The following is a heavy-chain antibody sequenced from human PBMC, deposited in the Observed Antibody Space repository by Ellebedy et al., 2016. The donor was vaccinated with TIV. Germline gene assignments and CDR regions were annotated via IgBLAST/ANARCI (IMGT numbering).Heavy chain of an antibody. J-gene: IGHJ1*01. V-gene: IGHV3-66*01. CDR2: IYSGGST. Sequence: GESLKISXAASGFTVSGNYMSWVRQAPGKGLEWVSVIYSGGSTYYADSVKGRFTISRDNSKNTLYLQMNSLRAEDTAVYYCARDPGVVTGVQHWGQGTLVTVSS. D-gene: IGHD3-3*01. CDR1: GFTVSGNY. CDR3: ARDPGVVTGVQH.